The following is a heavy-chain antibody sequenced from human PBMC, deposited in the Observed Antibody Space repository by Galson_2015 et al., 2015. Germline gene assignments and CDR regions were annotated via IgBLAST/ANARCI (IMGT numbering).Heavy chain of an antibody. CDR3: ARVRGGISGWNPFEI. CDR2: TYYRSKWYY. D-gene: IGHD6-19*01. CDR1: GDSVSSNSVA. J-gene: IGHJ3*02. Sequence: CAISGDSVSSNSVAWNWIRQSPSRGLEWLGRTYYRSKWYYDYAPSVKSRITINPDTSKNQFSLQFNSVTPEDTAVYYCARVRGGISGWNPFEIWGQGTMVTVSS. V-gene: IGHV6-1*01.